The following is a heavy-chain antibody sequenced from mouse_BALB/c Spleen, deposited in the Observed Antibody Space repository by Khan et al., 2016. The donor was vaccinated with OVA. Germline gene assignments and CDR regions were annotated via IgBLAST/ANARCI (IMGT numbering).Heavy chain of an antibody. CDR1: GYTFTNYG. CDR2: INTYTGES. J-gene: IGHJ3*01. D-gene: IGHD2-1*01. Sequence: QIQLVQSGPELKKPGETVKISCKASGYTFTNYGMNWVKQAPGKGLKWMGWINTYTGESTYADDFKGRFAFSLETSASTAYLQINNLKNEDTATYFCARSNGIYWFAYWGQGTLVTVSA. CDR3: ARSNGIYWFAY. V-gene: IGHV9-3-1*01.